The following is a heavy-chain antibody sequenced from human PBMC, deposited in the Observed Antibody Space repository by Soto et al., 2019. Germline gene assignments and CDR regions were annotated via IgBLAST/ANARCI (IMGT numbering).Heavy chain of an antibody. CDR2: INHSGST. CDR1: GGSFSGYD. D-gene: IGHD3-22*01. V-gene: IGHV4-34*01. Sequence: PSETLSLTCAVYGGSFSGYDWSWIRQPPGKGLEWMGEINHSGSTNYNPSLKSRVTISVDTFKNQFSLKLSYVTAADTAGDYWARVKPAVNSGYYIRWLGPWGQGTLVTVSS. CDR3: ARVKPAVNSGYYIRWLGP. J-gene: IGHJ5*02.